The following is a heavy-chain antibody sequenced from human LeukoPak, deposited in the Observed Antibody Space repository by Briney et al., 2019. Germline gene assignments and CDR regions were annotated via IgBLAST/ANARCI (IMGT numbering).Heavy chain of an antibody. V-gene: IGHV4-38-2*01. Sequence: PSETLSLTCAVSCYSISTGYYWGWIRQPPGKGLEWIGIIYQSGSTFYNPSLRTRVTISVDTSKNQFSLNLSSVTAADTAVYYCARIFGSGNENYFYYMDVWGKGTTVTVSS. J-gene: IGHJ6*03. D-gene: IGHD3-10*01. CDR3: ARIFGSGNENYFYYMDV. CDR2: IYQSGST. CDR1: CYSISTGYY.